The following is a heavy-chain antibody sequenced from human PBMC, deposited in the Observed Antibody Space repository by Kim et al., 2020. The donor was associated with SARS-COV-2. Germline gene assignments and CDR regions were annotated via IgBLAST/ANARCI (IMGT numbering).Heavy chain of an antibody. D-gene: IGHD3-22*01. J-gene: IGHJ4*02. Sequence: SYIYYADSVKGRFTISGDNAKNSLYLQMNSLRAEDTAVYYCAGFTTGLPNWGQGTLVTVSS. CDR2: SYI. V-gene: IGHV3-21*01. CDR3: AGFTTGLPN.